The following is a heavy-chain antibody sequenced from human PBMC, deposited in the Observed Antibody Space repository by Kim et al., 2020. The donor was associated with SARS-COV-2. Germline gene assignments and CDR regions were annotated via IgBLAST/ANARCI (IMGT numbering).Heavy chain of an antibody. CDR1: GGTFSSYA. D-gene: IGHD1-26*01. CDR2: IIPIFGTA. Sequence: SVKVSCKASGGTFSSYAISWVRQAPGQGLEWMGGIIPIFGTANYAQKFQGRVTITADESTSTAYMELSSLRSEDTAVYYCARSLGAGRFDAFDIWGQGTMVTVSS. V-gene: IGHV1-69*13. CDR3: ARSLGAGRFDAFDI. J-gene: IGHJ3*02.